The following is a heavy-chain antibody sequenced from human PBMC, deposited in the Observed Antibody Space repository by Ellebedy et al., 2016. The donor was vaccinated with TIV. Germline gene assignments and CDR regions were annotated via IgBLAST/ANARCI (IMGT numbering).Heavy chain of an antibody. V-gene: IGHV3-30*18. D-gene: IGHD3-10*01. CDR3: AKDRTMVRGVIKSSGFDY. Sequence: GESLKISCAASGFTFSNYGMQWVRQAPGKGLEWVAVVSYDGSNTYYADSVKGRFTISRDKSKNTLYLQMNSLRAEDTAVYYCAKDRTMVRGVIKSSGFDYWGQGTLVTVSS. CDR1: GFTFSNYG. CDR2: VSYDGSNT. J-gene: IGHJ4*02.